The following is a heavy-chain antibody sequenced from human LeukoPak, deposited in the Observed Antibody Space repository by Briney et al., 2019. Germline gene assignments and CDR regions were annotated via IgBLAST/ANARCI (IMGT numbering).Heavy chain of an antibody. D-gene: IGHD2-2*01. Sequence: SETLSLTCAVYGGSFSSYYWSWIRQPPGKGLEWIGYIYYGGSTNYNPSLKSRVTISVDTSKNQFSLKLSSVTAADTAVYYCARTPSVVPAAIWFDPWGQGTLVTVSS. J-gene: IGHJ5*02. CDR3: ARTPSVVPAAIWFDP. V-gene: IGHV4-59*08. CDR2: IYYGGST. CDR1: GGSFSSYY.